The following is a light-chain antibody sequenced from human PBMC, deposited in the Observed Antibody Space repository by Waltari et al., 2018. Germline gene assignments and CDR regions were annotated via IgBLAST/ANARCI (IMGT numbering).Light chain of an antibody. CDR3: SAETSRATYV. Sequence: WYQQHPGKAPNVMIYDDSMRPSGVSIRFSGSKSGNTASLTISGLQPDDKANYYCSAETSRATYVFGTGTKVTVL. CDR2: DDS. J-gene: IGLJ1*01. V-gene: IGLV2-14*03.